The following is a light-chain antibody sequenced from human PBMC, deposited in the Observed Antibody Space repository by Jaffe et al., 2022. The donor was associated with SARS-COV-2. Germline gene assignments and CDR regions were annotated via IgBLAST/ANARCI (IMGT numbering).Light chain of an antibody. CDR1: NNDVGSNNY. Sequence: QSALTQPASVSGSPGQSITISCTGTNNDVGSNNYVSWYQQHPGKAPKLMIYEVSDRPSGVPDRFSGSKSGNTASLTISGLQGEDEADYYCCSYTSTTIFGGGTKLTVL. J-gene: IGLJ2*01. CDR2: EVS. V-gene: IGLV2-14*03. CDR3: CSYTSTTI.